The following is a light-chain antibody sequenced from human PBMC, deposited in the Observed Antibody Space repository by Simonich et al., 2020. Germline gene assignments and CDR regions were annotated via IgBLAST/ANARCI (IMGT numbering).Light chain of an antibody. CDR2: WAS. CDR1: QSVLYSSNNKNY. Sequence: DIVMTQSPDSLAVSLGERATINCKSSQSVLYSSNNKNYFAWYQQKPGQPPKLLISWASTRESGFPDRFSGSGSGTDFTLTISSLQAEDVAVYYCQQYYSTPPITFGPGTKVDIK. J-gene: IGKJ3*01. V-gene: IGKV4-1*01. CDR3: QQYYSTPPIT.